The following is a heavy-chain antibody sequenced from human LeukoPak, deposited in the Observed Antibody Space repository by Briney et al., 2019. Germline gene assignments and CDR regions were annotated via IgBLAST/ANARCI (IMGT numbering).Heavy chain of an antibody. CDR2: ISSSGSTI. D-gene: IGHD1-1*01. CDR3: ARGAKNWNDPDYWFDP. Sequence: PGGSLRLSCAASGFTFSSYEMNWVRQAPGKELEWVSYISSSGSTIYYADSVKGRFTISRDNAKNSLYLQMNSLRAEDTAVYYCARGAKNWNDPDYWFDPWGQGTLVTVSS. J-gene: IGHJ5*02. V-gene: IGHV3-48*03. CDR1: GFTFSSYE.